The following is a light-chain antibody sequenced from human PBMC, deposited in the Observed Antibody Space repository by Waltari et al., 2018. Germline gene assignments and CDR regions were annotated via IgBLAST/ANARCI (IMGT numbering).Light chain of an antibody. J-gene: IGKJ1*01. CDR2: AAS. Sequence: IQLTQSPSSLSASVGDRVTITCRASHGISNYLAWYKQKPGKAPKLLIYAASTLQSGVPSRFSGSGSGTDFTLTISSLQPEDFATYYCQQLNSYQWTFGQGTKVEIK. CDR1: HGISNY. CDR3: QQLNSYQWT. V-gene: IGKV1-9*01.